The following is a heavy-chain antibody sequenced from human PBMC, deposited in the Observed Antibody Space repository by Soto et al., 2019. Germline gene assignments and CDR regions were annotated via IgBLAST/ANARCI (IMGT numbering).Heavy chain of an antibody. V-gene: IGHV3-30-3*01. J-gene: IGHJ4*02. D-gene: IGHD3-10*01. CDR3: ARGRTYGSGSSLDY. Sequence: QVQLVESGGGVVQPGRSLRLSCAASGFTFSSYAMHWVRQAPGKGLEWVAVISYDGSNKYYADSVKGRFTISRDNSKNPLYLQMNSLRAEDTAVYYCARGRTYGSGSSLDYWGQGTLVTVSS. CDR1: GFTFSSYA. CDR2: ISYDGSNK.